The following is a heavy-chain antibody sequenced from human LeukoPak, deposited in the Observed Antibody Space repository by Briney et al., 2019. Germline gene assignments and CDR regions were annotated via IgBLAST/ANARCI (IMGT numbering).Heavy chain of an antibody. V-gene: IGHV3-74*01. CDR3: APPLSVVVPGAKYGMDV. CDR2: INSDGSST. D-gene: IGHD2-2*01. CDR1: GFTFSSFW. Sequence: GGSLRLSCGASGFTFSSFWMHWVRQAPGKGLVWVSRINSDGSSTSYADSVKGRFTISRDNAKNMLYLQMNSLRAEDTAVYYCAPPLSVVVPGAKYGMDVWGQGTTVTVSS. J-gene: IGHJ6*02.